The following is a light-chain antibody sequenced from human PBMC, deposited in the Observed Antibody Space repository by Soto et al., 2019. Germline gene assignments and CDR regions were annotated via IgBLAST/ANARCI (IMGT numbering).Light chain of an antibody. CDR2: GSS. J-gene: IGKJ2*01. Sequence: EIVLTQSPRTLSLSPGESATLSCRACETVSSSYFAWYQQKHGQPPRLLIYGSSSRATGIPDRFSGRGSGTEFTLTISRLEPEDFAVYYCLQHGSLPNTFGQGTKLEIK. V-gene: IGKV3-20*01. CDR3: LQHGSLPNT. CDR1: ETVSSSY.